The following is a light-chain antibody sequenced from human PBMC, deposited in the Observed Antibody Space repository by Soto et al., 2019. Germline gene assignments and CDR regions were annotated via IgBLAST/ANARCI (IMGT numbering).Light chain of an antibody. Sequence: QSVLTQPASVSGSPGQSITISCTGSNGDVGGYNYVSWYQQHPGNAPKLIIYEVTSRPSGVSNRFSGSKSGNTASLTISGLQAEDEADYYCTSYTNSRTLYVFGTGTKVTVL. CDR1: NGDVGGYNY. J-gene: IGLJ1*01. CDR2: EVT. V-gene: IGLV2-14*01. CDR3: TSYTNSRTLYV.